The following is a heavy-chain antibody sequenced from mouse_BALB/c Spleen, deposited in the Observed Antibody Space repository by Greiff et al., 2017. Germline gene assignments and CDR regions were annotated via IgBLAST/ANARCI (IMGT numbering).Heavy chain of an antibody. CDR1: GYTFTSYY. CDR2: INPSNGGT. CDR3: TAYGNYYAMDY. J-gene: IGHJ4*01. Sequence: QVQLQQSGAELVKPGASVKLSCKASGYTFTSYYMYWVKQRPGQGLEWIGEINPSNGGTNFNEKFKSKATLTVDKSSSTAYMQLSSLTSEDSAVYYCTAYGNYYAMDYWGQGTSVTVSS. D-gene: IGHD2-1*01. V-gene: IGHV1S81*02.